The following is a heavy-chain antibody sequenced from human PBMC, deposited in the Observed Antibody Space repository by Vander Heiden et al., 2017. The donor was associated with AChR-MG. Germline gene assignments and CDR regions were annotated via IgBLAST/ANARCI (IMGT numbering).Heavy chain of an antibody. V-gene: IGHV3-33*01. CDR2: IWYDGSNK. CDR3: ARDDGAHSSYGMDV. J-gene: IGHJ6*02. Sequence: QVQLVESGGGVVQPGRSLRLSCAASGFTFSSYGMHWVRQAPCKGLEWVAVIWYDGSNKYYADSVKGRFTISRDNSKNTLYLQMNSLRAEDTAVYYCARDDGAHSSYGMDVWGQGTTVTVSS. CDR1: GFTFSSYG. D-gene: IGHD6-19*01.